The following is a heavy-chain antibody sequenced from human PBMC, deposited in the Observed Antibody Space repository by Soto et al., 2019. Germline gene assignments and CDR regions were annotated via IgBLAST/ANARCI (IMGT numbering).Heavy chain of an antibody. CDR3: AKEYGSTWIDH. J-gene: IGHJ4*02. CDR2: MSYDGTKQ. CDR1: GFTFSTYG. D-gene: IGHD6-13*01. V-gene: IGHV3-30*18. Sequence: VGSLRLSCAASGFTFSTYGMHWVRQAPGKGLEWVAAMSYDGTKQYYVDSVKGRFTISRDNSRNTLFLQLNSLRDEDTAVYYCAKEYGSTWIDHWGQGTPVTVSS.